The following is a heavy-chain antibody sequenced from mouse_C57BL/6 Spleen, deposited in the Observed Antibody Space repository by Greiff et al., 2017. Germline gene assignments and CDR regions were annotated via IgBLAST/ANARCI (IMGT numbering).Heavy chain of an antibody. J-gene: IGHJ4*01. V-gene: IGHV1-80*01. CDR2: IYPGDGDT. Sequence: QVQLKESGAELVKPGASVKISCKASGYAFSSYWMNWVKQRPGKGLEWIGQIYPGDGDTNYNGKFKGKATLTADKSSSTAYMQLSSLTSEDSAVYFCANYGSSYDYAMDYWGQGTSVTVSS. CDR1: GYAFSSYW. CDR3: ANYGSSYDYAMDY. D-gene: IGHD1-1*01.